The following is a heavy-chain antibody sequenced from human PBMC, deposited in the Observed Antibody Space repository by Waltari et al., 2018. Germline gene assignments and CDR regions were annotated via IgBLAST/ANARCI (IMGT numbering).Heavy chain of an antibody. CDR3: ASLRYSSSWYKGYYFDY. D-gene: IGHD6-13*01. V-gene: IGHV4-34*01. CDR2: INHSGST. CDR1: GGSFSGYY. Sequence: QVQLQQWGAGLLKPSETLSLTCAVYGGSFSGYYWSWIRQPTGKGLEWIGEINHSGSTNYNPSLKSRVTISVDTSKNQFSLKLSSVTAADTAVYYCASLRYSSSWYKGYYFDYWGQGTLVTVSS. J-gene: IGHJ4*02.